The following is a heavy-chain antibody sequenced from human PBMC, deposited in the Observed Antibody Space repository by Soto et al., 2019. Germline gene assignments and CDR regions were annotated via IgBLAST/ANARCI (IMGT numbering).Heavy chain of an antibody. CDR2: ILVDGRT. D-gene: IGHD2-21*01. Sequence: GGSLRLSCAASGFICGSYDMSWVRQAPGKGLEWVSTILVDGRTFYVDSVKRRFTISRDNSKTSLSLRMFSLRAEDTAMYYCARIFRRIPVFYFDLWGQGAMVPVS. CDR1: GFICGSYD. CDR3: ARIFRRIPVFYFDL. J-gene: IGHJ1*01. V-gene: IGHV3-23*01.